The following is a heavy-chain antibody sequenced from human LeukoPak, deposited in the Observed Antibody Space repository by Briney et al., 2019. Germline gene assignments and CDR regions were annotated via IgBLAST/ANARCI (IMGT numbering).Heavy chain of an antibody. CDR3: ARALGGSTGAFDI. D-gene: IGHD3-16*01. Sequence: GGSLRLSCAASGFTFSSYSMNWARQAPGKGLEWVSSISSSSSYIYYADSVKGRFTISRDNAKNSLYLQMNSLRAEDTAVYYCARALGGSTGAFDIWGQGTMVTVSS. V-gene: IGHV3-21*01. CDR2: ISSSSSYI. J-gene: IGHJ3*02. CDR1: GFTFSSYS.